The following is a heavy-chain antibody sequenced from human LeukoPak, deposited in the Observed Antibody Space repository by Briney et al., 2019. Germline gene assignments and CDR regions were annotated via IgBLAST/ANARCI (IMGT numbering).Heavy chain of an antibody. CDR1: GYSFTNYW. J-gene: IGHJ4*02. CDR2: IFPADSDT. D-gene: IGHD5-12*01. CDR3: ARSGYSGYEGDY. Sequence: ESLKISCKGSGYSFTNYWIGWVRQMPGKGLEWMGIIFPADSDTRYSPSFQGQVTISADKFISTAYLQWSSLKASDTAMYYCARSGYSGYEGDYWGQGTLVTVSS. V-gene: IGHV5-51*01.